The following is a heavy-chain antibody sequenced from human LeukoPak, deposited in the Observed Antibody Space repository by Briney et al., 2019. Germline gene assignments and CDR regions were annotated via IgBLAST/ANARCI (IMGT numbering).Heavy chain of an antibody. D-gene: IGHD2-15*01. V-gene: IGHV4-39*01. Sequence: PSETLSLTCTVSGGSISSSSYYWGWIRQPPGKGLEWIGSIYYSGSTYYNPSLKSRVTISVDTSKHQFSLKLSSVPAADTAVYYCARQNRGGYCSGGSCYPTYHWFDPWGQGTLVTVSS. J-gene: IGHJ5*02. CDR2: IYYSGST. CDR3: ARQNRGGYCSGGSCYPTYHWFDP. CDR1: GGSISSSSYY.